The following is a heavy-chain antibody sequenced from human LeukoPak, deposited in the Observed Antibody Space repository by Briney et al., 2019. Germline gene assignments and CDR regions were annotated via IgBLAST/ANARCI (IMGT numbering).Heavy chain of an antibody. Sequence: GGSLRLSCAASGFTFSNAWMSWVRQAPGKGLEWVGRIKSKTDGGTTDYAAPVKGRFTISRDDSKNTLYLQMNSLKTEDTAVYYCTRVGFGERRPDFDYWGQGTLVTVSS. D-gene: IGHD3-10*01. CDR3: TRVGFGERRPDFDY. V-gene: IGHV3-15*01. CDR2: IKSKTDGGTT. CDR1: GFTFSNAW. J-gene: IGHJ4*02.